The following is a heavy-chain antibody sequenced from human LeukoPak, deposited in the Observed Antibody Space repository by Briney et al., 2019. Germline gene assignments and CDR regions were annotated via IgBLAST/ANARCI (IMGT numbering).Heavy chain of an antibody. V-gene: IGHV1-8*01. J-gene: IGHJ4*02. CDR2: MNPNSGNT. CDR1: GYTFTSYD. CDR3: ARGPSISSIVGATLFYY. Sequence: ASVKVSCKASGYTFTSYDINWVRQATGQGLEWMGWMNPNSGNTGYAQKFQGRVTMTRNTSISTAYMELSSLRSEDTAVYYCARGPSISSIVGATLFYYWGQGTLVTVSS. D-gene: IGHD1-26*01.